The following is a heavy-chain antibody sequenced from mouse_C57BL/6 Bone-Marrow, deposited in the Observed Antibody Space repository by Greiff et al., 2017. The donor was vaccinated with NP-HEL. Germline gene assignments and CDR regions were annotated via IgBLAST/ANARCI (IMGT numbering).Heavy chain of an antibody. CDR3: ARKDSDGYLYWYFDV. Sequence: EVQLQESGPGLVKPSQSLSLTCSVTGYSITSGYYWNWIRQFPGNKLEWMGYISYDGSNNYNPSLKNRISITRDTSKNQFFLKLNSVTTEDTATYYGARKDSDGYLYWYFDVWGTGTTVTVSS. D-gene: IGHD2-3*01. CDR1: GYSITSGYY. J-gene: IGHJ1*03. V-gene: IGHV3-6*01. CDR2: ISYDGSN.